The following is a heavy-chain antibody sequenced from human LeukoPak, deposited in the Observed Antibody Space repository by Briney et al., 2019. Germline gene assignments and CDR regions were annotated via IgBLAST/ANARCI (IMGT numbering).Heavy chain of an antibody. V-gene: IGHV3-21*01. D-gene: IGHD6-19*01. CDR1: GXTFXXYN. CDR2: ISTSSSYI. Sequence: GXTFXXYNMNWVRQAPGKGLEWVSSISTSSSYIYYADSVKGRFTISRDNARKSLYLQMNSLRAEDTAVYYCARGASVVAGSDNALDIWGQGTMVTVSS. CDR3: ARGASVVAGSDNALDI. J-gene: IGHJ3*02.